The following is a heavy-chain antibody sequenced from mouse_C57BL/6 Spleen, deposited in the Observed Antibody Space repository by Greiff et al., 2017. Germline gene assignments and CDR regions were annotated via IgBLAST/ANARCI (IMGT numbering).Heavy chain of an antibody. Sequence: QVQLQQPGAELVKPGASVKLSCKASGYTFPSYWMQWVKQRPGQGLEWIGEIDPSDSYTNYNQKFKGKATLTVDTSSSTAYMPLSSLTSEDSAVYYCARGGNYDYDVYYYAMDYWGQGTSGTVSS. D-gene: IGHD2-4*01. CDR1: GYTFPSYW. V-gene: IGHV1-50*01. J-gene: IGHJ4*01. CDR3: ARGGNYDYDVYYYAMDY. CDR2: IDPSDSYT.